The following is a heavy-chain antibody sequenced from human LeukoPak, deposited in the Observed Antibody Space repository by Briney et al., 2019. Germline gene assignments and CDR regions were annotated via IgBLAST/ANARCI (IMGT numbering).Heavy chain of an antibody. CDR1: GYSISSGYY. V-gene: IGHV4-38-2*02. Sequence: SEALSLTCTVSGYSISSGYYWGWIRQPPGKGLEWIGSIYHSGSTYYNPSLKSRVTISVDTSKNQFSLKLSSVTAADTAVYYCARDLRDHYYYYYYMDVWGKGTTVTVSS. CDR3: ARDLRDHYYYYYYMDV. D-gene: IGHD5-24*01. J-gene: IGHJ6*03. CDR2: IYHSGST.